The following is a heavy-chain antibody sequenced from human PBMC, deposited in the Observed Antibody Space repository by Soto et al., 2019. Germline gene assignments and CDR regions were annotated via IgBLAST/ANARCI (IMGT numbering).Heavy chain of an antibody. Sequence: GESLKISCAASGFTFSSYGMHWVRQAPGKGLEWVAVIWYDGSNKYYADSVKGRFTISRDNSKNTLYLQMNSLRAEDTAVYYCASLGGADGFPEFDYWGQGTLVTVSS. V-gene: IGHV3-33*01. CDR1: GFTFSSYG. J-gene: IGHJ4*02. CDR2: IWYDGSNK. CDR3: ASLGGADGFPEFDY. D-gene: IGHD3-10*01.